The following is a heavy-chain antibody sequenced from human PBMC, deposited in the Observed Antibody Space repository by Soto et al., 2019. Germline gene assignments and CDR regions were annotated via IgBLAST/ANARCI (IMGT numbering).Heavy chain of an antibody. CDR3: ARGAECGGDCYSKSYYYYYGMDV. J-gene: IGHJ6*02. CDR1: GYTFTNYD. D-gene: IGHD2-21*02. Sequence: GASVKVSCKTSGYTFTNYDIHWVRQAAGQGLEWMGWMNPGNNQHVYTQKFRGRVTVSTDTSISTTYMELSSLTSEDTAVYYCARGAECGGDCYSKSYYYYYGMDVWGQGTTVTVSS. V-gene: IGHV1-8*01. CDR2: MNPGNNQH.